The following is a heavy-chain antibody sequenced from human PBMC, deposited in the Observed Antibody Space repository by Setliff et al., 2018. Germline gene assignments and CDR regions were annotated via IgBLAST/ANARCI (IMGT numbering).Heavy chain of an antibody. Sequence: KVSCKTSGYNFITFGVSWVRQAPGQGLEWMGWISPYNGNTNYAQRFQGRVTMTSDTSTTTVYMELTSLKSDGTAVYYCVRGPGPSVVVAMPFDRWGQGTLVTVSS. CDR1: GYNFITFG. J-gene: IGHJ4*02. CDR3: VRGPGPSVVVAMPFDR. CDR2: ISPYNGNT. V-gene: IGHV1-18*01. D-gene: IGHD5-12*01.